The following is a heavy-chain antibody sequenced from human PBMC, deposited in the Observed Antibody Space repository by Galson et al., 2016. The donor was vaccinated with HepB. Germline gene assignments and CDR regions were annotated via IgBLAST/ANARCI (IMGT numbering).Heavy chain of an antibody. CDR1: GLTFSKYW. V-gene: IGHV3-74*01. CDR2: LNPGVSKT. D-gene: IGHD1-26*01. Sequence: SLRLSCAFSGLTFSKYWMRWVRQVPGKGLVWVARLNPGVSKTDHADSVKGRFTISKDNAKNTLYLQRNSLRVEDTAVYYCVADFVGPDDYWGQGTMVAVSS. CDR3: VADFVGPDDY. J-gene: IGHJ4*02.